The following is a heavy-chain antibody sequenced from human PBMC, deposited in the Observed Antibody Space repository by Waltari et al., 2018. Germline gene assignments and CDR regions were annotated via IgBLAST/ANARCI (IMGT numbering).Heavy chain of an antibody. CDR2: VNPNSGGT. J-gene: IGHJ3*02. Sequence: QVQLVQSGAEVKKPGASVKVSCKASGYTFTGYYMHWVRQAPGQGLEWMGCVNPNSGGTNYAQKFQGRVTMTRDTSISTAYMELSRLRSDDTAVYYCARPMVRGYGAFDIWGQGTMVTVSS. CDR3: ARPMVRGYGAFDI. D-gene: IGHD3-10*01. CDR1: GYTFTGYY. V-gene: IGHV1-2*02.